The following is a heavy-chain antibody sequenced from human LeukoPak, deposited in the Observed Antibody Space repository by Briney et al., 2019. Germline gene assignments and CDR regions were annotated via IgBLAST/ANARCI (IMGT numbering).Heavy chain of an antibody. V-gene: IGHV1-69*05. CDR1: GGTFSSYA. CDR3: ARGRWEYYYDSSGYYYPH. Sequence: SVKVSCKASGGTFSSYAISWVRQAPGQGLEWMGRIIPIFGTANYAQKFQGRVTITTDESTSTAYMELSSLRSEDTAVYYCARGRWEYYYDSSGYYYPHWGQGTLVTVSS. CDR2: IIPIFGTA. D-gene: IGHD3-22*01. J-gene: IGHJ4*02.